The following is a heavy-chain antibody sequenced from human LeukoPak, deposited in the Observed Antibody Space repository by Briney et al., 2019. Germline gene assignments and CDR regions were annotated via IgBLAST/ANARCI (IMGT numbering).Heavy chain of an antibody. CDR2: IWYDGSNK. CDR3: ARGFYSSGWYRGDWFDP. Sequence: PGGSLRLSCAASGFTFSSYGMHWVRQAPGKGLEWVAVIWYDGSNKYYADSVKGRFTISRDNSKNTLYLQMNSLRAGDTAVYYCARGFYSSGWYRGDWFDPWGQGTLVTVSS. J-gene: IGHJ5*02. CDR1: GFTFSSYG. D-gene: IGHD6-19*01. V-gene: IGHV3-33*01.